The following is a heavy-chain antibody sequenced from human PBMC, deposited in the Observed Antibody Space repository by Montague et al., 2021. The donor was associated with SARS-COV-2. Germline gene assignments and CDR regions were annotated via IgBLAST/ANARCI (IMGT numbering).Heavy chain of an antibody. CDR2: IYYSGST. V-gene: IGHV4-31*03. Sequence: TLSFTCTVSGGSISSGGYYWGWIRQHPGKGLEWIEYIYYSGSTYYNPSLKSRVTLSVDTSKNQFTLKLSSVTAADTAVYYCARAKGFLVLMVCVMGAFDIWGQGTIVTVSS. CDR1: GGSISSGGYY. CDR3: ARAKGFLVLMVCVMGAFDI. D-gene: IGHD2-8*01. J-gene: IGHJ3*02.